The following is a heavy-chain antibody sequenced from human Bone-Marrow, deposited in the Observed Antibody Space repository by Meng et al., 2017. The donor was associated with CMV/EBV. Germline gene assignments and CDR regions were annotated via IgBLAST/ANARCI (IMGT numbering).Heavy chain of an antibody. J-gene: IGHJ5*02. CDR1: GYTFTGYY. CDR2: INPNSGAT. Sequence: ASVKVSCKASGYTFTGYYMNWVRQAPGQGLEWMGWINPNSGATNYAQKFQGRVTMTRDTSISTAYMELSRLRSYDTAVYYCARDVYYPNWFDPWGQGTLVTVSS. V-gene: IGHV1-2*02. CDR3: ARDVYYPNWFDP. D-gene: IGHD3-22*01.